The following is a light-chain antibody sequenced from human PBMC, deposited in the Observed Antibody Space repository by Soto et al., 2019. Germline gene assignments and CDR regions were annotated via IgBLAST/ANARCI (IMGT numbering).Light chain of an antibody. CDR2: GAS. CDR1: QSVSSSY. Sequence: EIVLTQSPGTLSLSPGERATLSCRASQSVSSSYLAWYQQKSGQAPRLLIYGASNRATGVPDRFSGSGSGTDFTLTIGRLEPEDFAVYYCQQYGSSLMYTFGQGTKLEIK. V-gene: IGKV3-20*01. CDR3: QQYGSSLMYT. J-gene: IGKJ2*01.